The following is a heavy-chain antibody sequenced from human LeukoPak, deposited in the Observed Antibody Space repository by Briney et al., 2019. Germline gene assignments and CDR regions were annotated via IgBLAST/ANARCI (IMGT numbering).Heavy chain of an antibody. CDR1: GGSISSYY. CDR3: ARAPTMVRGPNYYYYYMDV. Sequence: SETLSLTCTVSGGSISSYYWSWIRQPAGKGLEWIGRIYTSGSTNYNPSLKSRVTISVDKSKNQFSLKLGSVTAADTAVYYCARAPTMVRGPNYYYYYMDVWGKGTTVTVSS. V-gene: IGHV4-4*07. CDR2: IYTSGST. J-gene: IGHJ6*03. D-gene: IGHD3-10*01.